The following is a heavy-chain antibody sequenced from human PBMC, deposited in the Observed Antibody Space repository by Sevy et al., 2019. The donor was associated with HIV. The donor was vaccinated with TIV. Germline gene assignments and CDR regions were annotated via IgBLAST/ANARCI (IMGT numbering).Heavy chain of an antibody. CDR2: ISYDGSNK. V-gene: IGHV3-30-3*01. CDR3: AREHLDWLLSFDY. CDR1: GFTFSSYA. D-gene: IGHD3-9*01. Sequence: GGSLRLSCAASGFTFSSYAMHWVRQAPGKGLEWVAVISYDGSNKYYADSVKGRFTISRDNSKNTLYLQMNILRAEDTAVYYCAREHLDWLLSFDYWGQGTLVTVSS. J-gene: IGHJ4*02.